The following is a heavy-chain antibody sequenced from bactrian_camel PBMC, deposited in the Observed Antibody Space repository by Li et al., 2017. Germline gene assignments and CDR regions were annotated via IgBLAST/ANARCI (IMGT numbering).Heavy chain of an antibody. D-gene: IGHD1*01. J-gene: IGHJ4*01. CDR3: AAGRSRTNANFVCQGSWSAVY. CDR2: ISRDGKT. Sequence: QVQLVESGGGSVQAGETLRLSCTVSGFTFGDADMGWYRQTPGNECKLVSTISRDGKTYYAETVKGRFTISQDNDKNTLYLQMNSLKPADTAVYYCAAGRSRTNANFVCQGSWSAVYWGQGTQVTVS. CDR1: GFTFGDAD. V-gene: IGHV3S55*01.